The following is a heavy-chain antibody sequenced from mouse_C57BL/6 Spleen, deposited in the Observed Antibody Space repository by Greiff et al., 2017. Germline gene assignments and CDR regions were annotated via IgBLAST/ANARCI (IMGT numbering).Heavy chain of an antibody. CDR3: ARRRDSWYARDY. CDR2: INPNNGGT. CDR1: GYTFTDYN. J-gene: IGHJ4*01. Sequence: EVQGVESGPELVKPGASVKIPCKASGYTFTDYNMYWVKQSHGKSLEWIGDINPNNGGTIYNQKFKGKATLTVDKSSSTVYMELRSLTSEDTAVYYCARRRDSWYARDYWGQGTSVTVSA. D-gene: IGHD1-1*01. V-gene: IGHV1-18*01.